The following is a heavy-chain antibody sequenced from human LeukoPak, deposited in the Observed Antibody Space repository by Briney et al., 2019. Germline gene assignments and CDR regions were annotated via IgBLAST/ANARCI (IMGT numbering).Heavy chain of an antibody. J-gene: IGHJ4*02. CDR2: ISGSGGST. V-gene: IGHV3-23*01. CDR3: AKAYDFWSGIDY. CDR1: GFTFSSYA. Sequence: GGSLRLSCAASGFTFSSYAMSWVRPAPGKGLEWVSAISGSGGSTYYADSVEGRFTISRDNSKNTLYLQMNSLRAEDTAVYYCAKAYDFWSGIDYWGQGTLVTVSS. D-gene: IGHD3-3*01.